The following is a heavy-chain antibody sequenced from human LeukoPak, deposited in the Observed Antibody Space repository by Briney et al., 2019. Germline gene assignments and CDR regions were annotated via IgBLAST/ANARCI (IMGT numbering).Heavy chain of an antibody. CDR1: GYTFTSYG. CDR3: AKGQEAYYGSAKFDAFDI. J-gene: IGHJ3*02. Sequence: ASVKVSCKASGYTFTSYGISWVRQAPGQGLEWMGWISAYNGNTNYAQKLQGRVTMTTDTSTSTAYMELRSLRAEDTAVYYCAKGQEAYYGSAKFDAFDIWGQGTMVTVSS. CDR2: ISAYNGNT. D-gene: IGHD3-10*01. V-gene: IGHV1-18*01.